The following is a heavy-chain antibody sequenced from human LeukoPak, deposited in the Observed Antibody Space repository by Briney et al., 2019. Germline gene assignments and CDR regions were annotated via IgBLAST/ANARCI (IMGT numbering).Heavy chain of an antibody. CDR3: ARPNGYNSVVWDY. CDR1: GGSISSYY. CDR2: IYYSGST. D-gene: IGHD5-24*01. Sequence: PSETLSLTCTVSGGSISSYYWSWIRQPPGKGLEWIGYIYYSGSTNYNPSLKSRVTISVDTSKNQFSLKLSSVTAADTAVYYCARPNGYNSVVWDYWGQGTLVTVSS. J-gene: IGHJ4*02. V-gene: IGHV4-59*08.